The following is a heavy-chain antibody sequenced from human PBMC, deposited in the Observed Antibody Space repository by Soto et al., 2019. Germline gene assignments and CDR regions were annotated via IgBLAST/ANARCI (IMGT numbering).Heavy chain of an antibody. CDR3: ARRRSGWYFDY. J-gene: IGHJ4*02. D-gene: IGHD6-19*01. CDR2: ISGSGGST. Sequence: EVQLLESGGGLVQPGGSLRLSCAASGFTFSSYAMNWVRQAPGKGLEWVSVISGSGGSTYYADSVKGRFTISRHNSNNTLYLQMNSLRAEDTTVYYCARRRSGWYFDYWGQGTLVTVSS. CDR1: GFTFSSYA. V-gene: IGHV3-23*01.